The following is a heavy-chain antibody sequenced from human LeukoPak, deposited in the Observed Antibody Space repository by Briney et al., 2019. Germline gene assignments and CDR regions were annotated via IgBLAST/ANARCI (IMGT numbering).Heavy chain of an antibody. CDR2: IYYSGST. CDR1: GGSVSSYY. J-gene: IGHJ4*02. Sequence: SETLSLTCTVSGGSVSSYYWSWIRQPPGKGLEWIGYIYYSGSTNYNPSLKSRVTISVDTSKNQFSLKLSSVTAADTAVYYCARRRLNGPNQIDYWGQGTLVTVSS. CDR3: ARRRLNGPNQIDY. V-gene: IGHV4-59*02. D-gene: IGHD5-12*01.